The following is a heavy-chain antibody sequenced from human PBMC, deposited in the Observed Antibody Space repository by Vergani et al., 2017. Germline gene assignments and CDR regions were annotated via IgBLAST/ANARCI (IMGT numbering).Heavy chain of an antibody. D-gene: IGHD1-26*01. CDR3: ARQXVGAPFDYYYYMDV. CDR1: GYTFTSDD. CDR2: MNPNSGNT. Sequence: QVQLVQSGAEVKKPGASLKVSCKASGYTFTSDDINWVRQATGQGLEWMGWMNPNSGNTGYAQKFQGRVTMTRNTSISTAYMELSSLRSEDTAVYYCARQXVGAPFDYYYYMDVWGKGTTVTVSS. V-gene: IGHV1-8*01. J-gene: IGHJ6*03.